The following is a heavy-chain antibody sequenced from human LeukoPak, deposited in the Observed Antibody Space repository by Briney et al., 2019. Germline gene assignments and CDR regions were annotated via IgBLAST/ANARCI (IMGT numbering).Heavy chain of an antibody. CDR2: IIPILGIA. CDR3: ARVEKNTSESVY. V-gene: IGHV1-69*04. Sequence: ASVKVSCKASGGTFSSYAISWVRQAPGQGLEWMGRIIPILGIANYAQKFQGRVTITADKSTSTAYMELSSLRSEDTAVYYCARVEKNTSESVYWGQGTLVTVSS. J-gene: IGHJ4*02. CDR1: GGTFSSYA. D-gene: IGHD2/OR15-2a*01.